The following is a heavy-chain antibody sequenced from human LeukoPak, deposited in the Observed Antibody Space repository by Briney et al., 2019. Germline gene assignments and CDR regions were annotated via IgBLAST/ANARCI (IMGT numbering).Heavy chain of an antibody. CDR1: GFTFSSYA. J-gene: IGHJ4*02. CDR2: ISGSGGST. Sequence: GGSLRLSCAASGFTFSSYAMSWVRQAPGKGLEWVSAISGSGGSTYYADSVKGRFTISRDNSKNTLYLQMNSLRAEDTAVYYCAKDIEYFDWLLTGVDYWGQGTLVTVSS. D-gene: IGHD3-9*01. CDR3: AKDIEYFDWLLTGVDY. V-gene: IGHV3-23*01.